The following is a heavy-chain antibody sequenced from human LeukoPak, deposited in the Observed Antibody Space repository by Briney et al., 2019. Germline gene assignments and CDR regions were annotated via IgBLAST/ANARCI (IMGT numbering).Heavy chain of an antibody. CDR2: ISWNSGSI. V-gene: IGHV3-9*01. Sequence: GGSLRLSCAASGFTFSSYAMHWVRQAPGKGLEWVSGISWNSGSIGYADSVKGRFTISRDNAKNSLYLQMNSLRAEDTALYYCAKAHYYGSGSYNWFDPWGQGTLVTVSS. CDR3: AKAHYYGSGSYNWFDP. J-gene: IGHJ5*02. D-gene: IGHD3-10*01. CDR1: GFTFSSYA.